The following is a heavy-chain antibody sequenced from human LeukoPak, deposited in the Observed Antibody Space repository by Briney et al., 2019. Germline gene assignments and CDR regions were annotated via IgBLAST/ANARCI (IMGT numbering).Heavy chain of an antibody. J-gene: IGHJ4*02. D-gene: IGHD5-12*01. Sequence: GGSLRLSCAASGFTFNTHGLHWVRQAPGKGLEWVTFIRYDGNYKYYADSVKGRFTISRDNSKNTLYLQMNSLRAEDTAVYYCAKAAEWLRSPFDYWGQGTLVTVSS. CDR3: AKAAEWLRSPFDY. CDR2: IRYDGNYK. CDR1: GFTFNTHG. V-gene: IGHV3-30*02.